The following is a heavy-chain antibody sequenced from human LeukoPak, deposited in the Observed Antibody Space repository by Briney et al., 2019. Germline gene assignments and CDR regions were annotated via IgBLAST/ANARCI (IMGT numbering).Heavy chain of an antibody. D-gene: IGHD2-8*01. CDR2: INPNSGGT. CDR3: ARDYAGVSWFDP. J-gene: IGHJ5*02. V-gene: IGHV1-2*02. Sequence: ASVKVSCKASGYTFTGYYMHWVRQAPGQGLEWMGWINPNSGGTNYAQKLQGRVTMTTDTSTSTAYMELRSLRSDDTAVYYCARDYAGVSWFDPWGQGTLVTVSS. CDR1: GYTFTGYY.